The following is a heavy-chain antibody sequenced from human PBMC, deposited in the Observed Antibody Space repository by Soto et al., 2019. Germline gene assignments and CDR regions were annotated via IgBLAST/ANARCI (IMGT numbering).Heavy chain of an antibody. V-gene: IGHV3-21*01. J-gene: IGHJ6*02. CDR3: ARADILTCPSTGHYYYGMDV. D-gene: IGHD3-9*01. Sequence: GGSLRLSCAASGFTFSSYSMNWVRQAPGKGLEWVSSISSSSSYIYYADSVKGRFTISRDNAKNSLYLQMNSLRAEDTAVYYCARADILTCPSTGHYYYGMDVWGQGTTGTVS. CDR1: GFTFSSYS. CDR2: ISSSSSYI.